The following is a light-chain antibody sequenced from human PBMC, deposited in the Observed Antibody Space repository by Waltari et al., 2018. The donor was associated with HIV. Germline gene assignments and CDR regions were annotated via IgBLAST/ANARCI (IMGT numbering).Light chain of an antibody. J-gene: IGLJ3*02. CDR1: SNDIGPYNY. V-gene: IGLV2-8*01. CDR2: EVN. Sequence: QSALTQPPAASGSPGQSVTISCTGTSNDIGPYNYVSWYQQHPDRVPRLIIYEVNKRPAGVPDRFSGSKSGNTASLTVSGLQAEDEADYYCTSYAGSNNLVVF. CDR3: TSYAGSNNLVV.